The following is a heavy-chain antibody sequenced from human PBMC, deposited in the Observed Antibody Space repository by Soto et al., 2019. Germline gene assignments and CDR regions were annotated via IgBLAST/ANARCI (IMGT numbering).Heavy chain of an antibody. CDR3: AKVSGSYYYGMDV. J-gene: IGHJ6*02. D-gene: IGHD1-26*01. CDR1: GGSISSSNW. Sequence: QVQLQESGPGLVKPSGTLSLTCAVSGGSISSSNWWSWVRQPPGKGLEWIGEIYHSGSTNYNPSLKRRGTISVAKSKNQFSLKLSSVTAADTAVYYCAKVSGSYYYGMDVWGQGTTVTVSS. CDR2: IYHSGST. V-gene: IGHV4-4*02.